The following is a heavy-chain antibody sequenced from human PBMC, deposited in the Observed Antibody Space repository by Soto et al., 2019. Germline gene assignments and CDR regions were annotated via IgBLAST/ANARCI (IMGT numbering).Heavy chain of an antibody. J-gene: IGHJ4*02. CDR3: AKGPDSSGPHPDY. V-gene: IGHV3-9*01. CDR2: ISWNSGSI. Sequence: EVQLVESGGGLVQPGRSLRLSCAASGFTFDDYAMHWVRQAPGKGLEWVSGISWNSGSIGYADSVKGRFTISRDNAKNSLYLQMNSLRAEDTALYYCAKGPDSSGPHPDYWGQGTLVTVSS. CDR1: GFTFDDYA. D-gene: IGHD3-22*01.